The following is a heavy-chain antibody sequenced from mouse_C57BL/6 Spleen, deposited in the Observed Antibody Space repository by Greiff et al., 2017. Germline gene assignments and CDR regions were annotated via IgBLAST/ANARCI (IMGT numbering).Heavy chain of an antibody. V-gene: IGHV1-61*01. CDR2: IYPSDSET. Sequence: VQLQQPGAELVRPGSSVKLSCKASGYTFTSYWMDWVKQRPGQGLEWIGNIYPSDSETHYNQKFKDKVTLTVDKSSSTAYMQLSSLTSEDSAVYYCARGGWLGFAYWGQGTLVTVSA. CDR3: ARGGWLGFAY. J-gene: IGHJ3*01. D-gene: IGHD2-3*01. CDR1: GYTFTSYW.